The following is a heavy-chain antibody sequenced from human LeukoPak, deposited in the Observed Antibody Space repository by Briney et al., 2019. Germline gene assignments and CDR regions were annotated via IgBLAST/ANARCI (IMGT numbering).Heavy chain of an antibody. Sequence: PGGSLRLSCAASGFTFSRYAMHWVHQAPGKGLEWVAIISYDGINYYYADSVKGRFTISRDNSKNTLYLQVNSLRTEDTAVYYCVRGSVVRGSVTSFDYWGQGTLVTVSS. CDR2: ISYDGINY. CDR3: VRGSVVRGSVTSFDY. J-gene: IGHJ4*02. CDR1: GFTFSRYA. D-gene: IGHD3-10*01. V-gene: IGHV3-30-3*01.